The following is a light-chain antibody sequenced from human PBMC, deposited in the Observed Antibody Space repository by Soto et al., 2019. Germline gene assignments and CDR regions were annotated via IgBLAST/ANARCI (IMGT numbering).Light chain of an antibody. Sequence: QSVLTQPPSVSGAPGQRVTISCTGSSSNIGAGYDVHWYQQLPGTAPKLLIYGNSNRPSGVPDRFSGSKSGTSASLAITGIKAEDEDDYSCPSYDSSLSGRVVFGGGTKLTVL. V-gene: IGLV1-40*01. J-gene: IGLJ2*01. CDR1: SSNIGAGYD. CDR3: PSYDSSLSGRVV. CDR2: GNS.